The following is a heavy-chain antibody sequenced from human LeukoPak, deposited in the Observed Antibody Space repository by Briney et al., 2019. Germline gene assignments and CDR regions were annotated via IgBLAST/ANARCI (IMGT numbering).Heavy chain of an antibody. Sequence: GESLKISCKGSGYSFTSYWIAWVRQMPGKGLEWMGIIYPGDFDTGYSPSFQGQVTISADKSISTAYLQWSSLKASDTAVYYCARRAVTTGYFDYWGQGSLVTVSS. CDR2: IYPGDFDT. CDR3: ARRAVTTGYFDY. J-gene: IGHJ4*02. D-gene: IGHD4-17*01. V-gene: IGHV5-51*01. CDR1: GYSFTSYW.